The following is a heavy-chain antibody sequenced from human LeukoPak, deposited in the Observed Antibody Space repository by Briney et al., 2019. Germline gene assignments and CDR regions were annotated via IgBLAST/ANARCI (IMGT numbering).Heavy chain of an antibody. CDR1: GFTFEDHT. CDR2: ITWDGDFT. CDR3: ARDITDYYDSSGYGYFDY. D-gene: IGHD3-22*01. Sequence: TGGSLRLACEVSGFTFEDHTMHWVRQAPGKGLEWVSLITWDGDFTDYADSVKGRLTISRDNSRNSLYLQMHSLRTEDTAFYYCARDITDYYDSSGYGYFDYWGPGILVTVSS. V-gene: IGHV3-43*01. J-gene: IGHJ4*02.